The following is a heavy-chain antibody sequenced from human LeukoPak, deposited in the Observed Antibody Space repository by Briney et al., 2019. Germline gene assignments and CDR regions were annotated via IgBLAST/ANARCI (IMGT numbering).Heavy chain of an antibody. D-gene: IGHD3-9*01. Sequence: SQTLSLTCTVSGGSISSGGYYWSWIRQPPGKGLEWIGYIYHSGSTYYNPSLKSRLTISVDRSKNQFSLKLSSVTAADTAVYYCASRPIFNLDYMDVWGKGTTVTVSS. V-gene: IGHV4-30-2*02. J-gene: IGHJ6*03. CDR1: GGSISSGGYY. CDR3: ASRPIFNLDYMDV. CDR2: IYHSGST.